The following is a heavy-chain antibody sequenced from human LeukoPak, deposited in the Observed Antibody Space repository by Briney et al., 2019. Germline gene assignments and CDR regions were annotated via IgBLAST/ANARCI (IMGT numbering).Heavy chain of an antibody. CDR3: ARVAKYYYGSETYYFFEH. J-gene: IGHJ4*02. CDR2: ISGSGGST. D-gene: IGHD3-10*01. CDR1: GFTFSSYA. Sequence: GGSLRLSCAASGFTFSSYAMSWVRQAPGKGLEWVSAISGSGGSTYYADSVKGRFTISRDNSKNTLYLQMNSLRAEDTAVYYCARVAKYYYGSETYYFFEHWGQGTPVTASS. V-gene: IGHV3-23*01.